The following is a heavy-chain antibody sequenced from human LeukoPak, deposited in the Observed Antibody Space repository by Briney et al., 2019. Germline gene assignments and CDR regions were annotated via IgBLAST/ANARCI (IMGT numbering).Heavy chain of an antibody. CDR3: ARDPLYTNSPPSYFDY. D-gene: IGHD2-2*02. CDR2: ISYDGSNK. CDR1: GFTFSSYA. V-gene: IGHV3-30-3*01. Sequence: PGGSLRLSCAASGFTFSSYAMDWVRQAPGKGLEWVAIISYDGSNKYYADSVKGRFTISRDNSKNTLYLQMNSLRAEDTAVYYCARDPLYTNSPPSYFDYWGQGTLATVSS. J-gene: IGHJ4*02.